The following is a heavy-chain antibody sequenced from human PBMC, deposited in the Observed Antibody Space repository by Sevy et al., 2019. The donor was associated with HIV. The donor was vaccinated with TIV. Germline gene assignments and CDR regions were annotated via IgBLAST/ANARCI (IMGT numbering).Heavy chain of an antibody. Sequence: ASVKVSCKASGGTFSSYAISWVRQAPGQGLEWMGGIIPIFGTANYAQKFQGRVTITADESTSTAYMELSSLRSEDTAVYYCARGRGDTAMAYFDYWGQGTLVTVSS. CDR2: IIPIFGTA. CDR3: ARGRGDTAMAYFDY. V-gene: IGHV1-69*13. J-gene: IGHJ4*02. D-gene: IGHD5-18*01. CDR1: GGTFSSYA.